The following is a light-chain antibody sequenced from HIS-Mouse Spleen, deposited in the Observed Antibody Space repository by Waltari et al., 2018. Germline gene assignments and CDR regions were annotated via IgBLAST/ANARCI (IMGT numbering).Light chain of an antibody. J-gene: IGLJ2*01. Sequence: SYELTQPPSVSVFPGQPARITCSGDKLGDKYACWYQQKPGQSPVLVIYQDSKRPSGIPERFSGSNSGNTATLTLSGTQAMDEADYYCQAWDSSTPGFGGGTKLTVL. CDR3: QAWDSSTPG. V-gene: IGLV3-1*01. CDR1: KLGDKY. CDR2: QDS.